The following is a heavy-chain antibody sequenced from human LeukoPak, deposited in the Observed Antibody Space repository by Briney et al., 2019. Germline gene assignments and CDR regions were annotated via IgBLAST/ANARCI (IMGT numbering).Heavy chain of an antibody. CDR1: GGSISSYY. CDR3: ARTYGSGSYRPYYYGMDV. Sequence: SETLSLTCTVSGGSISSYYWSWIRQPPGKGLEWIGYIYYSGSTNYNPSLKSRVTISVDTSKNQFSLKLSSVTAADTAVYYCARTYGSGSYRPYYYGMDVWGQGTTVTVSS. CDR2: IYYSGST. D-gene: IGHD3-10*01. V-gene: IGHV4-59*08. J-gene: IGHJ6*02.